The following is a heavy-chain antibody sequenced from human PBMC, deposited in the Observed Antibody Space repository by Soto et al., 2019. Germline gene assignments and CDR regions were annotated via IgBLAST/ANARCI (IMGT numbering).Heavy chain of an antibody. V-gene: IGHV3-21*01. CDR1: GFAFSTYS. CDR2: ISSGSTYR. CDR3: ARVLNNDYSTYVAYFDY. J-gene: IGHJ4*02. Sequence: GGSLRLSCAASGFAFSTYSMNWVRQAPGKGLEWVSSISSGSTYRYYAESVEGRFTISRDNAKNSLYLHLNSLRAEDTAVYYCARVLNNDYSTYVAYFDYWGQGTLVTVSS. D-gene: IGHD4-4*01.